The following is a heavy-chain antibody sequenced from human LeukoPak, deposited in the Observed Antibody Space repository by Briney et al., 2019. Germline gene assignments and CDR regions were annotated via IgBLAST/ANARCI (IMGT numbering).Heavy chain of an antibody. CDR2: IYTSGST. V-gene: IGHV4-61*02. CDR1: GGSISSGSYY. D-gene: IGHD3-22*01. J-gene: IGHJ4*02. Sequence: SETLSLTFTVSGGSISSGSYYWSWIRQPAGKGLEWVGRIYTSGSTNYNPSLKSRVTISVDTSKNQFSLKLSSVTAADTAVYYCARDHYYDSSGYYVGLGFDYWGQGTLVTVSS. CDR3: ARDHYYDSSGYYVGLGFDY.